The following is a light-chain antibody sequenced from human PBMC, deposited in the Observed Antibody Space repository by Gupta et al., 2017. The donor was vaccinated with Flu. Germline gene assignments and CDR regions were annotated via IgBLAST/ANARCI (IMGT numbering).Light chain of an antibody. CDR2: GAS. V-gene: IGKV3-20*01. CDR1: QSVSRSY. Sequence: GTLSWVPGGRATRSCRASQSVSRSYLAWYQYKPGQAPRLLIYGASTRATGIPDRFSGSGSGTVFTLTIGRLEPEDFAVYFCQHDVTSPFDFGPGTKVEIK. J-gene: IGKJ3*01. CDR3: QHDVTSPFD.